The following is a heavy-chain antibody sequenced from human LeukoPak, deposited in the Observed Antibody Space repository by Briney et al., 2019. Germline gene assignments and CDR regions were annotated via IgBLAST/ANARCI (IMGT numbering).Heavy chain of an antibody. Sequence: SETLSLTCTVSGGSISSYYWSWIRQPPGKGLEWIGYIYYSGSTNHNPSLKSRVTISVDTSKNQFSLKLSSVTAADTAVYYCARVGDIVGVTVYFDYWGQGTLVTVSS. CDR3: ARVGDIVGVTVYFDY. CDR2: IYYSGST. D-gene: IGHD1-26*01. CDR1: GGSISSYY. V-gene: IGHV4-59*01. J-gene: IGHJ4*02.